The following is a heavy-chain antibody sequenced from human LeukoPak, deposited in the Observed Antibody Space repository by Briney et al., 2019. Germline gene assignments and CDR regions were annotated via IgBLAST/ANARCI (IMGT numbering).Heavy chain of an antibody. CDR3: AREIGPIQLHLWGSAFDY. J-gene: IGHJ4*02. Sequence: ASVKVSCKASGYTFTGYYMHWVRQAPGQGLEWMGWINPNSGGTNYAQKFQGRVTMTSDTSISTAYMELSRLRSEDTAVYYCAREIGPIQLHLWGSAFDYWGQGTLVTVSS. CDR2: INPNSGGT. D-gene: IGHD5-24*01. V-gene: IGHV1-2*02. CDR1: GYTFTGYY.